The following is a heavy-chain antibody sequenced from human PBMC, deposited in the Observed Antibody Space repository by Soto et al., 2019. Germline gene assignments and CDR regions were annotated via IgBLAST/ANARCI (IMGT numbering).Heavy chain of an antibody. D-gene: IGHD1-20*01. V-gene: IGHV4-30-2*01. CDR2: INHSGST. CDR3: ARVGFNWNDDYYGMDV. CDR1: GGSISSGGYS. Sequence: SETLSLTCAVSGGSISSGGYSWSWIRQPPGKGLEWIGEINHSGSTNYNPSLKSRVTISVDTSKNQFSLKLSSVTAADAAVYYCARVGFNWNDDYYGMDVWGQGTTVTV. J-gene: IGHJ6*02.